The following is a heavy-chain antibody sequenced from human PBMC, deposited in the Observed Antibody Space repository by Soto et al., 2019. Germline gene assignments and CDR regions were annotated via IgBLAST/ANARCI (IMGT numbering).Heavy chain of an antibody. CDR2: ISSSSSTI. V-gene: IGHV3-48*01. CDR1: GFTFSSYS. D-gene: IGHD6-19*01. J-gene: IGHJ3*02. CDR3: ARETKIQGYSSGWYRADAFDI. Sequence: GGSLRLSCAASGFTFSSYSMNWVRQAPGKGLEWVSYISSSSSTIYYADSVKGRFTISRDNAKNSLYLQMNSLRAEDTAVYYCARETKIQGYSSGWYRADAFDIWGQGTMVTVSS.